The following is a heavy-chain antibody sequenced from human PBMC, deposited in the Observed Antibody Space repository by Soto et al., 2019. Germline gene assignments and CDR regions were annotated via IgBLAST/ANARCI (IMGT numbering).Heavy chain of an antibody. CDR2: IYYSGST. Sequence: SETLSLTCNVSGGSISNSSFYWGWIRQPPGKGLEWIGYIYYSGSTHYNPSLKSRVIMSADTSKNQLSLKLSSVTAADTAVYYCASTGPDCSSTSCLDHWGQGTLVTVSS. D-gene: IGHD2-2*01. CDR3: ASTGPDCSSTSCLDH. CDR1: GGSISNSSFY. J-gene: IGHJ5*02. V-gene: IGHV4-39*01.